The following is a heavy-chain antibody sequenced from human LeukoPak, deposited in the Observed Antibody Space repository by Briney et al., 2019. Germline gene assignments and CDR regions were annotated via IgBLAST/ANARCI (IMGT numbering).Heavy chain of an antibody. D-gene: IGHD3-16*01. CDR3: ARVVYLGDV. J-gene: IGHJ3*01. V-gene: IGHV3-9*01. Sequence: GRSLRLSCVASGFIFDDYAMHWVRQAPGKGLEWVSGTSWNSGSIGYADSVKGRFTTSRDNAKNSMYLQMNSLRAEDTAVYYCARVVYLGDVWGQGTMVTVSS. CDR1: GFIFDDYA. CDR2: TSWNSGSI.